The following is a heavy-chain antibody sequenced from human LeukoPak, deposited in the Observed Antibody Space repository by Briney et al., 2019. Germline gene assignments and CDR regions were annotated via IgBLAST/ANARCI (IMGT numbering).Heavy chain of an antibody. CDR3: AKAKRGYSGYDYPYFDY. CDR1: GFTFDDYA. CDR2: ISWNSGSI. V-gene: IGHV3-9*01. D-gene: IGHD5-12*01. Sequence: GGSLRLSCAASGFTFDDYAMHWVRQAPGKGLEWVSGISWNSGSIGYADSVKGRFTISRDNAKNSLYLQMNSLRAEDTALYYCAKAKRGYSGYDYPYFDYWGQGTLVTVSS. J-gene: IGHJ4*02.